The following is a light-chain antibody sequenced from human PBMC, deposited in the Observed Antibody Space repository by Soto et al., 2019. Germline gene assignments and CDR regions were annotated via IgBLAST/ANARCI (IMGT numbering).Light chain of an antibody. V-gene: IGKV1-9*01. Sequence: DIQLTQSPSFLSASVGDRVVITCRANQDIASYLAWYQQKPGKAPKLLIYAASTLQSGVPSKFSGSGSGTEFTLTISSLQPEDFATYYCQQLNYYPLTFGQGTKVEIK. J-gene: IGKJ1*01. CDR2: AAS. CDR3: QQLNYYPLT. CDR1: QDIASY.